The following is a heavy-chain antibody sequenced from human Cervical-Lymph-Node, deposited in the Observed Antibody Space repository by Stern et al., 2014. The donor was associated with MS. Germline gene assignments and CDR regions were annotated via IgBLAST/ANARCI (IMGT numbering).Heavy chain of an antibody. V-gene: IGHV4-61*02. CDR2: VYPTGST. CDR1: GGSVRSGSYY. CDR3: ATSFGGVPMFY. D-gene: IGHD3-3*01. J-gene: IGHJ4*02. Sequence: QVQLQESGPGLVKPSQTLSLTCSVSGGSVRSGSYYWSWVRQPAGKGLQVFGRVYPTGSTPYTPSRKSLFPISQDTPKNQFSLTLSSVTAADTAVYYCATSFGGVPMFYWGQGTLVTVSS.